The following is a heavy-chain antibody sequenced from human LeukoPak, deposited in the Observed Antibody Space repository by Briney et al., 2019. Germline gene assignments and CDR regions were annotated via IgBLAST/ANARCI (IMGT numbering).Heavy chain of an antibody. Sequence: SETLSLTCAVYGGSFSGSYWNWIRQPPGKGLEWIGSIYYSGSTYYNPSLKSRVTISVDTSKNQFSLKLSSVTAADTAVYYCARERGCYWFDPWGQGTLVTVSS. D-gene: IGHD1-26*01. V-gene: IGHV4-34*01. CDR2: IYYSGST. CDR1: GGSFSGSY. J-gene: IGHJ5*02. CDR3: ARERGCYWFDP.